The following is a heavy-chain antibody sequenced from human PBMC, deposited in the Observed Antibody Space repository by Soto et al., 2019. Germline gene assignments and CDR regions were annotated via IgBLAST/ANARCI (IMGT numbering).Heavy chain of an antibody. CDR3: ARALYYYDSSGYYIGPGVDY. J-gene: IGHJ4*02. CDR1: GGSISSGGYY. D-gene: IGHD3-22*01. Sequence: SGTLSLTCTVSGGSISSGGYYWSWIRQHPGKGLEWIGYIYYSGSTYYNPSLKSRVTISVDTSKNQFSLKLSSVTAADTAVYYCARALYYYDSSGYYIGPGVDYWGQGTLVTVSS. V-gene: IGHV4-31*03. CDR2: IYYSGST.